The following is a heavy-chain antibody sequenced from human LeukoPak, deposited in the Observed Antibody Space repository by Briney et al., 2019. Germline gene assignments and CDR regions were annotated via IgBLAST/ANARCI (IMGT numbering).Heavy chain of an antibody. Sequence: PSETLSLTCTVSGGSISSSSYYWGWIRQPPGKGLGWIGSIYYSGSTYYNPSLKSRVTISVDTSKNQFSLKLSSVTAADTAVYYCARDIVVVPAAHPYAFDIWGQGTMVTVSS. J-gene: IGHJ3*02. CDR1: GGSISSSSYY. D-gene: IGHD2-2*01. CDR2: IYYSGST. CDR3: ARDIVVVPAAHPYAFDI. V-gene: IGHV4-39*07.